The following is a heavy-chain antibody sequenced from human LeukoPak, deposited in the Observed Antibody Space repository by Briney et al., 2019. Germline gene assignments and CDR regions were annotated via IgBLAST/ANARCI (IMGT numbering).Heavy chain of an antibody. Sequence: GGSLRLSCAASSITFTKAWMNWVRQAPGKGLEWVARIVSETVGGRTDYAASVKGRFTISRDDSKSTLFLQMSSLKIEDTAVYYCATSITTPGAFDIWGQGVLVTVSS. D-gene: IGHD1-1*01. CDR1: SITFTKAW. J-gene: IGHJ4*02. CDR3: ATSITTPGAFDI. V-gene: IGHV3-15*07. CDR2: IVSETVGGRT.